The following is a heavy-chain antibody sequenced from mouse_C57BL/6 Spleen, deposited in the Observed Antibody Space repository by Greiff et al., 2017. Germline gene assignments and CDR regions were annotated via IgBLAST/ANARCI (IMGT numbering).Heavy chain of an antibody. CDR3: ARSRRDYYAMDY. CDR1: GYSFTGYY. J-gene: IGHJ4*01. Sequence: VQLQQSGPELVKPGASVKISCKASGYSFTGYYMNWVKQSPEKSLEWIGEINPSTGGTTYNQKFKAKATLTVDKSSSTAYMQLKSLTSEDSAVYYCARSRRDYYAMDYWGQGTSVTVSS. CDR2: INPSTGGT. V-gene: IGHV1-42*01.